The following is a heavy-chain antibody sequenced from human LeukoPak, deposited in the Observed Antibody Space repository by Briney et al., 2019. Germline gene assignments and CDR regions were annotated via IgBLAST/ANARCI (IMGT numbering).Heavy chain of an antibody. V-gene: IGHV3-53*01. CDR2: MYSRGDT. J-gene: IGHJ4*02. CDR3: ESCAPQLAVSGDIDY. D-gene: IGHD3-3*02. Sequence: GGSLRLSCTASGFTVSHIDMNWVRQAPGKGLEWVSVMYSRGDTYYANSVKGRFTFFTDISNNTMYLQMIGLRTEDTAMYYCESCAPQLAVSGDIDYWGQGTLVIVSS. CDR1: GFTVSHID.